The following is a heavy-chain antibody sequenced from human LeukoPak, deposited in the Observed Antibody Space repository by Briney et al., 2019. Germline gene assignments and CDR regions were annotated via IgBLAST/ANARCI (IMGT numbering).Heavy chain of an antibody. CDR1: GFTFSSYA. CDR3: TTGSYSGGRSYSTHFDY. J-gene: IGHJ4*02. V-gene: IGHV3-23*01. D-gene: IGHD1-26*01. CDR2: ISGSGGST. Sequence: GGSLRLSCAASGFTFSSYAMSWVRQAPGKGLERVSAISGSGGSTYYADSVKGRFTISRDNSKNTLYLQMNSLKTEDTAVYYCTTGSYSGGRSYSTHFDYWGQGTLVTVSS.